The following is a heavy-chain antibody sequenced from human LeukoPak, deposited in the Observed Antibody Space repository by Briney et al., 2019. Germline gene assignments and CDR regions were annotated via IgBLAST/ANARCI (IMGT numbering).Heavy chain of an antibody. V-gene: IGHV3-11*05. J-gene: IGHJ4*02. CDR1: GFTFSDYY. CDR3: ARDRRVSGFDY. Sequence: GGSLRLSCAASGFTFSDYYMSWIRQAPGKGLEWISYISSSNSYTNYADSVKGRFTISRDNAKNSLYLQMNSLRAEDTAVYYCARDRRVSGFDYWGQGTLVTVSS. CDR2: ISSSNSYT.